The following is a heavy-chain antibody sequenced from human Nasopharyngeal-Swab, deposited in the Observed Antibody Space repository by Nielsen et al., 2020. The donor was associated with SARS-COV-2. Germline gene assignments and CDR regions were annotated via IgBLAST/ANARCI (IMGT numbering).Heavy chain of an antibody. D-gene: IGHD3-9*01. Sequence: SETLSLTCAVYGGSFSGYYWSWIRQPPGKGLEWIGEINHSGSTNYNPSLKSRATISVDTSKNQFSLKLSSVTAADTAVYYCARGRLRYFDWLPRGGYWFDPWGQGTLVTVPS. J-gene: IGHJ5*02. CDR2: INHSGST. CDR1: GGSFSGYY. V-gene: IGHV4-34*01. CDR3: ARGRLRYFDWLPRGGYWFDP.